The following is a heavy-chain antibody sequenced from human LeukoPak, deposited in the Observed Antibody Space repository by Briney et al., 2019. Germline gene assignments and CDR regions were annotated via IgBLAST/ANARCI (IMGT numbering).Heavy chain of an antibody. CDR2: IYHSGST. CDR1: GGSISSGGYY. CDR3: ARDRFEIVVVPAAVTDLRYYYYMAV. Sequence: SETLSLTCTVSGGSISSGGYYWSWIRQPPGKGLEWIGYIYHSGSTYYNPSLKCRVTISVDRSKNQFSLKLSSVTAADTAVYYCARDRFEIVVVPAAVTDLRYYYYMAVWGQGTTVTASS. J-gene: IGHJ6*03. D-gene: IGHD2-2*01. V-gene: IGHV4-30-2*01.